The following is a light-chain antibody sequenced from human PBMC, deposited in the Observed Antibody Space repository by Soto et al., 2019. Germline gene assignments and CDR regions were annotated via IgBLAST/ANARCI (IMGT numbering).Light chain of an antibody. V-gene: IGKV1-5*01. J-gene: IGKJ4*01. CDR1: QRITTS. CDR2: DAS. Sequence: DIQMTQSPSTLSASVGDRVTITCRASQRITTSLAWYQQKPGKAPKLLIFDASSLKSGAPSGFSGSGSGTEFTLPISSLQPDDFATYYCQQYESYPLTFGGGTKVEIK. CDR3: QQYESYPLT.